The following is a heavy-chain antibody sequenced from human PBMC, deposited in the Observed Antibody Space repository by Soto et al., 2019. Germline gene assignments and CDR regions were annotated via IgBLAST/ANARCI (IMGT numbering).Heavy chain of an antibody. D-gene: IGHD2-21*02. V-gene: IGHV1-2*02. CDR1: GYTFSDFY. CDR2: INPTSGVT. CDR3: ATNGLTVTATNTYCYDADV. Sequence: QVQLVQSGAEVKESGASVKVSCEASGYTFSDFYMHWVRQAPVQGHEWMGWINPTSGVTNYAQKFQGSVTMTRDTFISTAYMELSRLRSDDTAVYYCATNGLTVTATNTYCYDADVWGQGTTVTVSS. J-gene: IGHJ6*03.